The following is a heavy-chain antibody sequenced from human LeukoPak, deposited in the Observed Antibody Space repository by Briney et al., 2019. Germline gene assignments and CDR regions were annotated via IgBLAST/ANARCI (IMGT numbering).Heavy chain of an antibody. Sequence: GGSLRLSCAASGFIFSDYYMTWIRQAPGKGLEWISYISSSGGPISYANSVKGRFTISRDNSKNTLYLQMNSLRAEDTAVYYCARGTPNDYWGQGTLVTVSS. V-gene: IGHV3-11*04. CDR1: GFIFSDYY. CDR2: ISSSGGPI. CDR3: ARGTPNDY. J-gene: IGHJ4*02.